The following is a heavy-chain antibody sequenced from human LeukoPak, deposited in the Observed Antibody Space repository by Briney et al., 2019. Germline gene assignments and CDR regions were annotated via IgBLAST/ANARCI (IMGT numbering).Heavy chain of an antibody. D-gene: IGHD2-15*01. V-gene: IGHV7-4-1*02. CDR3: AKDGGSGTYYYFYGMDV. Sequence: ASVKVSCKASVYSFTTYTINWVRQAPGQGLEWMGWINTNSGNPAYAQGFTGRFVFSLDTSVSTAYLQISSLKAEDTAVYYCAKDGGSGTYYYFYGMDVWGQGTTVTVSS. CDR1: VYSFTTYT. CDR2: INTNSGNP. J-gene: IGHJ6*02.